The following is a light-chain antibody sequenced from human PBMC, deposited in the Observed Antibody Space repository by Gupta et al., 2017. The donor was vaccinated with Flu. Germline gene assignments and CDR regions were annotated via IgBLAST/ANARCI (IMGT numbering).Light chain of an antibody. CDR3: LLYHGDAQGV. CDR1: TGAVTSGNY. Sequence: QTVVTQEPSVTVSPGGTVTRTCASSTGAVTSGNYPNWFQQKPGQPPRSLIYGTSNKHSWTPARFSGSLLGGKAALTLSGVQPEDEAEYYCLLYHGDAQGVFGTGTKVTVL. J-gene: IGLJ1*01. V-gene: IGLV7-43*01. CDR2: GTS.